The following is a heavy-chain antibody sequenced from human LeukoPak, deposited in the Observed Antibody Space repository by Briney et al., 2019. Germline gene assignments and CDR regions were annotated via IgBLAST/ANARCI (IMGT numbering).Heavy chain of an antibody. D-gene: IGHD1-26*01. V-gene: IGHV3-30-3*01. CDR2: ISYDGSSK. J-gene: IGHJ6*02. CDR3: ARDLVAASASYYYGMDV. Sequence: GRSLRLSCAASGFTFSSYAMHWVRQAPGKGLEWVAVISYDGSSKYYADSVKGRFTISRDNSKNTLYLQMNSLRAEDTAVYYCARDLVAASASYYYGMDVWGQGTTVTVSS. CDR1: GFTFSSYA.